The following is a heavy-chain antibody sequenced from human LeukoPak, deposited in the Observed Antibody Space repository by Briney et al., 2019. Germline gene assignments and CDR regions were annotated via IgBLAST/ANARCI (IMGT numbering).Heavy chain of an antibody. V-gene: IGHV1-69*05. J-gene: IGHJ4*02. CDR1: GGTFSSYA. D-gene: IGHD3-10*01. CDR3: ATYLGSGSYYFDY. Sequence: GASVKVSCKASGGTFSSYAISWVRQAPGQGLEWMGRIIPIFGTANYAQKSQGRVTITTDESTSTAYMELSSLRSEDTAVYYCATYLGSGSYYFDYWGQGTLVTVSS. CDR2: IIPIFGTA.